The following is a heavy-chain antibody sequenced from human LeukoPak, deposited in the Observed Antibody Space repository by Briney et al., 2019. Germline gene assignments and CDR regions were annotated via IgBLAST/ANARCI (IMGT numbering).Heavy chain of an antibody. J-gene: IGHJ6*03. CDR1: GFTFGSYA. Sequence: GRSLRLSCAASGFTFGSYAMHWVRQAPCPGLERVAVISYDVSNKYYADSVKGRFTISRDKSKNTLYLQMNSLRAEDTAVYYCARARGTWDYYYYMAVWGKGTTVTVS. CDR3: ARARGTWDYYYYMAV. CDR2: ISYDVSNK. V-gene: IGHV3-30*04. D-gene: IGHD3-16*01.